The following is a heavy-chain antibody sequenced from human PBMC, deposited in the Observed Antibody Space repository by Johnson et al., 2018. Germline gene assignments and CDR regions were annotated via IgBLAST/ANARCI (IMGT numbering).Heavy chain of an antibody. Sequence: VQLVESGGGLVQPGGSLRLSCAASGFTFNRYWMHWVRQAPGKGLVWVSRINIEGSMTAYADSVKGRFTISRDNAGGTLYLQMNSLRAEDTAVYYCARDVPQSVAIFGEGYGMDVWGQGTTVTVSS. CDR3: ARDVPQSVAIFGEGYGMDV. D-gene: IGHD3-10*01. CDR2: INIEGSMT. CDR1: GFTFNRYW. J-gene: IGHJ6*02. V-gene: IGHV3-74*03.